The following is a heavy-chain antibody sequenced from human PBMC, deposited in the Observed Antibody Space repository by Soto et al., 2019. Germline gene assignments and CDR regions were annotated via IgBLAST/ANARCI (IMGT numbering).Heavy chain of an antibody. Sequence: GASVKFSCKASGYTFTGHYVHWVRQAPGQGLEWMGWINPDSGGTNYAQKFQGRVTMTRDTSISTAYMELSRLRSDDTAVYYCARGVAEAPFEPWGKGTLVTVSS. J-gene: IGHJ5*02. CDR3: ARGVAEAPFEP. CDR1: GYTFTGHY. CDR2: INPDSGGT. D-gene: IGHD6-13*01. V-gene: IGHV1-2*02.